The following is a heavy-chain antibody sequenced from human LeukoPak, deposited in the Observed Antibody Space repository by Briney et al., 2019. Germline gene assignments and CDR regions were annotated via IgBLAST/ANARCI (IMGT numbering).Heavy chain of an antibody. CDR1: GFTFSSYW. Sequence: PGGSLGLSCAASGFTFSSYWMHWVRQAPGKGLVWVSRINSDGSSTSYADSVKGRFTISRDNAKNTLYLQMNSLRAEDTAVYYCATWYYYDSSAYYLSYWGQGTLVTVSS. CDR3: ATWYYYDSSAYYLSY. CDR2: INSDGSST. J-gene: IGHJ4*02. V-gene: IGHV3-74*01. D-gene: IGHD3-22*01.